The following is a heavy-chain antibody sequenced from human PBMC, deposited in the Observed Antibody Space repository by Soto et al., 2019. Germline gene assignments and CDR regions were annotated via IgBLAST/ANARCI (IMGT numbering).Heavy chain of an antibody. CDR2: IYYSGST. D-gene: IGHD3-9*01. Sequence: SETLSLTCTVSGGSISSYYWSWIRQPPGKGQEWIGYIYYSGSTNYNPSLKSRVTISVDTSKNQFSLKLSSVTAADTAVYYCARGGGTGYSPFDYWGQGTLVTVSS. CDR1: GGSISSYY. V-gene: IGHV4-59*01. CDR3: ARGGGTGYSPFDY. J-gene: IGHJ4*02.